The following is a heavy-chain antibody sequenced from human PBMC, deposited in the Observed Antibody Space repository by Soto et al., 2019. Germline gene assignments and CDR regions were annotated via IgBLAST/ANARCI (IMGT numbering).Heavy chain of an antibody. CDR1: GITFSSYA. CDR2: MSGSGGST. J-gene: IGHJ4*02. Sequence: PGGSLRLSCAASGITFSSYAMSWVRQAPGKGLEWVSGMSGSGGSTYYADSVKGRFTISRDNSKNTLHLQMNSLRAEDTAVYYCTASLWILASTQLYLMAPFDYWGQGTLVTVSS. D-gene: IGHD2-8*01. CDR3: TASLWILASTQLYLMAPFDY. V-gene: IGHV3-23*01.